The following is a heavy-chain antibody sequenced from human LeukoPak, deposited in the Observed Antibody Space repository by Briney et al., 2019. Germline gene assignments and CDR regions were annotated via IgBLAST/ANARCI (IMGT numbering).Heavy chain of an antibody. CDR3: ARVGSSGWQADNWFDP. Sequence: GGSLRLSCAASGFTFSSYNMNWVRQAPGKGLEWVSSITSGSSYIYYADSVKGRFTISRDNSKNTLYLQMNSLRAEDTAVYYCARVGSSGWQADNWFDPWGQGTLVTVSS. CDR2: ITSGSSYI. J-gene: IGHJ5*02. V-gene: IGHV3-21*01. D-gene: IGHD6-19*01. CDR1: GFTFSSYN.